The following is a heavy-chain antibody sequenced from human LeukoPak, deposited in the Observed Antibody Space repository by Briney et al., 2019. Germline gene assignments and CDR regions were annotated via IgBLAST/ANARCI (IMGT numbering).Heavy chain of an antibody. Sequence: GGSLRLSCAASGFTFSDYSMNWVRQAPGEGLAWVSSISSSSNYIYYADSMKGRFTISRDNAENSLYLQMNSLRAEDTAVYYCARGNVLLWFGESPGPYYFDHWGQGILVTVSS. J-gene: IGHJ4*02. CDR3: ARGNVLLWFGESPGPYYFDH. V-gene: IGHV3-21*01. CDR2: ISSSSNYI. CDR1: GFTFSDYS. D-gene: IGHD3-10*01.